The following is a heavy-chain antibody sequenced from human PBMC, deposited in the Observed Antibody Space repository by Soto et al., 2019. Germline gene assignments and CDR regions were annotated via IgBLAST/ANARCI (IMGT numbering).Heavy chain of an antibody. J-gene: IGHJ4*02. Sequence: EVQLVESGGGLVQSGGSRRLSCTASGFTFSNYGMNWIRQAPGKGLEWISFISYGSSSTYYADPVKGRFTISRDNAKNSLYLQMNSLRDEDTAVYYCARGKYTYGSDYWGQGAMVTVSS. CDR2: ISYGSSST. CDR1: GFTFSNYG. V-gene: IGHV3-48*02. CDR3: ARGKYTYGSDY. D-gene: IGHD5-18*01.